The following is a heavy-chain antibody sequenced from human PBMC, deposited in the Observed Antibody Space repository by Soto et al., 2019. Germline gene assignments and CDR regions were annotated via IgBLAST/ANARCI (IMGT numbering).Heavy chain of an antibody. CDR3: ARANTVTTDFDY. Sequence: QVQLVQSGAEVKKPGASVKVSCKASGYTFTGYYIHWVRQAPGQGLEWMGWINPNRGGTYYAQKFQGRVTMTRDTSISTAYMELSRLRSDDTAVYYCARANTVTTDFDYWGQGTLVTVSS. J-gene: IGHJ4*02. V-gene: IGHV1-2*02. D-gene: IGHD4-17*01. CDR2: INPNRGGT. CDR1: GYTFTGYY.